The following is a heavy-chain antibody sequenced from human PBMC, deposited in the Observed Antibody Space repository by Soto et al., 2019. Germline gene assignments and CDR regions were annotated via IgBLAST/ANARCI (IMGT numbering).Heavy chain of an antibody. CDR2: INSDGSST. CDR3: ARDPDPYCSSTSCYPIYYGMDV. D-gene: IGHD2-2*01. V-gene: IGHV3-74*01. CDR1: GFTFSSYW. J-gene: IGHJ6*02. Sequence: EVQLEESGGGLVQPGGSLRLSCAASGFTFSSYWMHWVRQAPGKGLVWVSRINSDGSSTSYADSVKGRFTISRDNAKNTLYLQMNSLRAEDTAVYYCARDPDPYCSSTSCYPIYYGMDVWGQGTTVTVSS.